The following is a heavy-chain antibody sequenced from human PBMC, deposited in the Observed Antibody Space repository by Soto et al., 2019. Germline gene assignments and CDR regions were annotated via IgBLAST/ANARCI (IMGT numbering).Heavy chain of an antibody. CDR2: IYYSGST. Sequence: LGTLSLTRTVSGGSIPRRWYFWGWGRQPPGKGLEWIGSIYYSGSTYYNPSLKSRVTISVDTSKNQFSLKLSSVTAADTAVYYCATQEVGGSYVYTFDPWGQGTLVTVSS. CDR1: GGSIPRRWYF. CDR3: ATQEVGGSYVYTFDP. J-gene: IGHJ5*02. D-gene: IGHD1-26*01. V-gene: IGHV4-39*01.